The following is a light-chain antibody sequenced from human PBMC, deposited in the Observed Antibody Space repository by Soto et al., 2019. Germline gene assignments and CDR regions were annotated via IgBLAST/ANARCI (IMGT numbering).Light chain of an antibody. Sequence: SPATPCGAPGEGAILSFTASQGIGDTLAWYQQKPGQAPRLLIYGASTRATGIPARFSGSGSGTEFTIRISCLQSEDFAIYYCQQYNNWPPSTFGQGTRLEIK. CDR3: QQYNNWPPST. V-gene: IGKV3-15*01. CDR2: GAS. J-gene: IGKJ5*01. CDR1: QGIGDT.